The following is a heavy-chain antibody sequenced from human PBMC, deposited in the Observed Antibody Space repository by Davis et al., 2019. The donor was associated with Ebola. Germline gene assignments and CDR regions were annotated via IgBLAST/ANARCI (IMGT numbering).Heavy chain of an antibody. Sequence: AASVKVSCKASGYTFTSYAMHWVRQAPGQRLEWMGWINAGNGNTKYSQKFQGRVTITRDTSASTAYMELSSLRAEDTAVYYCAKVGRAAAGTWYYYYGMDVWGQGTTVTVSS. CDR3: AKVGRAAAGTWYYYYGMDV. D-gene: IGHD6-13*01. CDR1: GYTFTSYA. J-gene: IGHJ6*02. V-gene: IGHV1-3*01. CDR2: INAGNGNT.